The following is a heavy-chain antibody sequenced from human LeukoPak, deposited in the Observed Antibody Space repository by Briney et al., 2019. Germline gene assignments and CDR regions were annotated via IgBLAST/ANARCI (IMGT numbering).Heavy chain of an antibody. V-gene: IGHV7-4-1*02. D-gene: IGHD6-19*01. J-gene: IGHJ5*02. CDR1: GYTFTDYI. Sequence: ASVKVSCKASGYTFTDYIINWVRQAPGQGLEWMGWINTNTGNPTYAQGFTGRFVFSLDTSVSTAYLQISSLKAEDTAVYHCARGGQSLVPWGQGTLVTVSS. CDR2: INTNTGNP. CDR3: ARGGQSLVP.